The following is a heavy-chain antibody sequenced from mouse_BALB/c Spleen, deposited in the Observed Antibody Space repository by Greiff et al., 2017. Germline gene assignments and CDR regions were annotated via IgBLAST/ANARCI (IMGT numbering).Heavy chain of an antibody. J-gene: IGHJ3*01. CDR2: INPSNGRT. V-gene: IGHV1S81*02. Sequence: QVQLQQPGAELVKPGASVKLSCKASGYTFTSYWMHWVKQRPGQGLEWIGEINPSNGRTNYNEKFKSKATLTVDKSSSTAYMQLSSLTSEDSAVYYCATYYRYDEAYWGQGTLVTVSA. CDR1: GYTFTSYW. D-gene: IGHD2-14*01. CDR3: ATYYRYDEAY.